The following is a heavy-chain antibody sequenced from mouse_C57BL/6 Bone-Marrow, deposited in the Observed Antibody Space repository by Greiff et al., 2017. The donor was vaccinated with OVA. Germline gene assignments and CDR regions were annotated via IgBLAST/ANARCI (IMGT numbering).Heavy chain of an antibody. CDR3: TTRYSNYYFDY. J-gene: IGHJ2*01. CDR2: IDPENGDT. CDR1: GFNIKDDY. D-gene: IGHD2-5*01. V-gene: IGHV14-4*01. Sequence: EVQVVESGAELVRPGASVKLSCTASGFNIKDDYMHWVKQRPEQGLEWIGWIDPENGDTEYASKFQGKATITADTSSNTAHLQLSSLTSEDTAVYYCTTRYSNYYFDYWGQGTTLTVSS.